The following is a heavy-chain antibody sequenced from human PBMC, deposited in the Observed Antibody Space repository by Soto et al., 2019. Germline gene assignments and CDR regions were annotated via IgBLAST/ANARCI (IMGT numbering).Heavy chain of an antibody. V-gene: IGHV3-48*01. J-gene: IGHJ3*01. D-gene: IGHD3-3*01. CDR3: ARDWSYVSDL. CDR2: IPISSSAT. CDR1: GFPFGSYS. Sequence: GGSLRLSCAASGFPFGSYSFNWVRQAAGGGPEWISYIPISSSATSYADSVKGRFTISRDNAKNSLYLQMNSLRAEDMAIYYCARDWSYVSDLWGHGTMVTVSS.